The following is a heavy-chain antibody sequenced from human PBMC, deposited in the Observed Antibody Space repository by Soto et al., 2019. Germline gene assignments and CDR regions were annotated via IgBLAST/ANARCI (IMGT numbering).Heavy chain of an antibody. CDR2: INHSGST. CDR3: AGRYCGGGSRYLGAFDI. J-gene: IGHJ3*02. D-gene: IGHD2-15*01. Sequence: QVQLQQWGAGLLKPSETLSRTCAVYGGSFSGFYWSWIRQPPGKGLEWIGEINHSGSTSYSPSLKSRDTMSVDTSKNHFSQKLNSVTAADTAVYYCAGRYCGGGSRYLGAFDIWGQGTMVNVSS. CDR1: GGSFSGFY. V-gene: IGHV4-34*01.